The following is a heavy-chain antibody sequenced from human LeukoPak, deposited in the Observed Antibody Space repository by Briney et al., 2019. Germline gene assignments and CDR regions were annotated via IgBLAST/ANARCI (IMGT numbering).Heavy chain of an antibody. D-gene: IGHD6-19*01. J-gene: IGHJ4*02. V-gene: IGHV3-21*01. CDR1: GFTFSSYS. CDR3: ARLYTLSSGWWVDY. CDR2: ISSSSSYI. Sequence: GGSLRLSCAASGFTFSSYSMNWVRQAPGEGLECVSSISSSSSYIYYADSVKGRFTISRDNAKNSLYLQMNSLRAEDTAVYYCARLYTLSSGWWVDYWGQRTLVTVSS.